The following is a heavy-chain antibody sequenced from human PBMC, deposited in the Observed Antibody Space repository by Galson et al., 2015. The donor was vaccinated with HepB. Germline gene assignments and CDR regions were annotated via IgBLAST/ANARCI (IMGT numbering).Heavy chain of an antibody. Sequence: SVKVSCKASGYTFTSYDINWVRQATGQGLEWMGWMNPNSGNTGYAQKFQGRVTMTRNTSISTAYMELRSLRSDDTAVYYCARVDIVVVPAAISLGLGMDVWGQGTTVTVSS. CDR2: MNPNSGNT. CDR3: ARVDIVVVPAAISLGLGMDV. D-gene: IGHD2-2*03. CDR1: GYTFTSYD. V-gene: IGHV1-8*01. J-gene: IGHJ6*02.